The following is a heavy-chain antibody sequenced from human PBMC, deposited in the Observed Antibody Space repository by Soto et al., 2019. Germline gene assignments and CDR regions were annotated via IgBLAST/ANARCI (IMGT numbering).Heavy chain of an antibody. CDR2: IYWDDNN. V-gene: IGHV2-5*02. Sequence: QITLKESGPTLVKPTQTLTLTCTFSGFSLTSTAVGVNWIRQPPGKALEWLALIYWDDNNQYNPSLKSRLTVTKDNSKNQVVLTMTNMDPVDTATYYCAHGSGWLSDYWGQGTLVTVSS. D-gene: IGHD6-19*01. J-gene: IGHJ4*02. CDR3: AHGSGWLSDY. CDR1: GFSLTSTAVG.